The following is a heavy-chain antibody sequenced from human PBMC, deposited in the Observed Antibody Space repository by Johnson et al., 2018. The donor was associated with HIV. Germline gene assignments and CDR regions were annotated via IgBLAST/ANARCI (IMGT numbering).Heavy chain of an antibody. CDR1: GFTFSNAW. CDR2: ISSSGST. CDR3: VTADRGSA. D-gene: IGHD1-26*01. J-gene: IGHJ3*01. V-gene: IGHV3-69-1*01. Sequence: VQLVESGGGLVKPGGSLRLSCAASGFTFSNAWMSWVRQAPGKGLEWVSYISSSGSTYYADSVKGRFTISRDNSKNTLCLQMNSLRDEDTAVYYCVTADRGSAWGQGTTVTVSS.